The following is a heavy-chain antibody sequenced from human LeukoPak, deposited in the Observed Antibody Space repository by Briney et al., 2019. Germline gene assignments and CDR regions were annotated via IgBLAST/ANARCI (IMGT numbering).Heavy chain of an antibody. CDR1: GGTFSSYA. J-gene: IGHJ6*03. CDR2: IIPIFGTA. Sequence: SVKVSCRASGGTFSSYAISWVRQAPGQGLEWMGGIIPIFGTANYAQKFQGRVTITADESTSTAYMELSSLRSEDTAVYYCATGYCSSTSCYYNYYYYMDVWGKGTTVTVSS. CDR3: ATGYCSSTSCYYNYYYYMDV. D-gene: IGHD2-2*01. V-gene: IGHV1-69*13.